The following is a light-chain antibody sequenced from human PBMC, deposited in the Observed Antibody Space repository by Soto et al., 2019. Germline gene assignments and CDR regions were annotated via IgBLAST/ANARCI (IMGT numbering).Light chain of an antibody. V-gene: IGKV3D-15*01. J-gene: IGKJ4*01. Sequence: EIVMTQSPPTLSVSPGERATLSCRASQRVGSKLAWYQQRPGQAPRLLIYDASNRATGIPARFSGSGSGTEFSLTISSLQSEDFAVYSCQQYGDWPGAFGGGTKVEIK. CDR1: QRVGSK. CDR3: QQYGDWPGA. CDR2: DAS.